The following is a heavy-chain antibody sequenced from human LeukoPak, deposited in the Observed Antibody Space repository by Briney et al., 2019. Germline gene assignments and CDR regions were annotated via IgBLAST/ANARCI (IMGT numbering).Heavy chain of an antibody. CDR1: GGSFSGYY. V-gene: IGHV4-34*01. Sequence: PSETLSLTCAVYGGSFSGYYWSWIRQPPGKGLEWIGEINHSGSTNYNPSLKSRVTISVDTSKSQFSLKLSSVTAADTAVYYCARGPAGLNYWGQGTLVTVSS. CDR3: ARGPAGLNY. J-gene: IGHJ4*02. D-gene: IGHD3-10*01. CDR2: INHSGST.